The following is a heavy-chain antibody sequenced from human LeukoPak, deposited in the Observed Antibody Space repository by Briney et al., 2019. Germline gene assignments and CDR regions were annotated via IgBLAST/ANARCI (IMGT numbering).Heavy chain of an antibody. CDR3: ARGRDRGPDSSGIWGLKVTSYMDV. Sequence: GGSLRLSCAASGFTFSTYTMNWVRQAPGKGLEWVSSISSSSYFIYYADSVRGRFTISRDNAKNSLYLQMNSLRDEDTAVYYCARGRDRGPDSSGIWGLKVTSYMDVWGKGTTVTVSS. CDR1: GFTFSTYT. V-gene: IGHV3-21*01. J-gene: IGHJ6*03. CDR2: ISSSSYFI. D-gene: IGHD6-19*01.